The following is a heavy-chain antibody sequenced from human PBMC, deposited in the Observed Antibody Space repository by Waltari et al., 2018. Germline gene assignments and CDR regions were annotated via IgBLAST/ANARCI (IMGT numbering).Heavy chain of an antibody. CDR2: ILYDGSKK. Sequence: QEQMVESGGGVVQPGRSLRLSCAASGFPFSNYGMHWVRQAPGKGLEWVAGILYDGSKKFYADSVRGRFTISREDSKNTLYLQMNSLRVEDTAVYYCARDASYGSLECWGPGTLVTVSS. CDR1: GFPFSNYG. J-gene: IGHJ4*02. D-gene: IGHD3-16*02. CDR3: ARDASYGSLEC. V-gene: IGHV3-33*01.